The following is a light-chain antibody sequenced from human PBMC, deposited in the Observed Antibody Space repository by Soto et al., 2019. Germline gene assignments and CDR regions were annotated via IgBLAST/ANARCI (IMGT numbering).Light chain of an antibody. CDR2: EVS. CDR3: CPYVGSSGDPYV. Sequence: QSVLTQPASVSGSPEQSITISCTGTSSDVGSYNLVSWYQQHPGKAPKLMIYEVSKRPSGVSNHFSGSTSGNTASLTISGLQAEDDGDYYCCPYVGSSGDPYVFGTGSKVTLL. J-gene: IGLJ1*01. V-gene: IGLV2-23*02. CDR1: SSDVGSYNL.